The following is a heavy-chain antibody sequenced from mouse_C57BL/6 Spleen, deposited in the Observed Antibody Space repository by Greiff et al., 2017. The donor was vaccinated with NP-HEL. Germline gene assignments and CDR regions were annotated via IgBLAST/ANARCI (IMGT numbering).Heavy chain of an antibody. CDR2: IDPANGNT. V-gene: IGHV14-3*01. D-gene: IGHD2-1*01. CDR3: APIYYGNYVFAY. CDR1: GFNIKNTY. Sequence: VQLQQSVAELVRPGASVKLSCTASGFNIKNTYMHWVKQRPEQGLEWIGRIDPANGNTKYASKFQGKAPITADTSSNTAYLLLSILTSENTAIYYCAPIYYGNYVFAYWGQGTLVTVSA. J-gene: IGHJ3*01.